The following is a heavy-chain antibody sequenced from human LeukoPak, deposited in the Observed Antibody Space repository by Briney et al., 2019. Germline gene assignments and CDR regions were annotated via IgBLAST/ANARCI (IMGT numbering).Heavy chain of an antibody. Sequence: PGGSLRPSCEASGFTFSSFWMNWVRQAPGKGLEWVASINQDGSEKSYVDSVKGRFTISRDNAKNSLFLQMNSLRAEDTAVYFCARDATPPGLIFDSWGQGTLVTVSS. J-gene: IGHJ4*02. CDR2: INQDGSEK. CDR1: GFTFSSFW. V-gene: IGHV3-7*05. D-gene: IGHD1-14*01. CDR3: ARDATPPGLIFDS.